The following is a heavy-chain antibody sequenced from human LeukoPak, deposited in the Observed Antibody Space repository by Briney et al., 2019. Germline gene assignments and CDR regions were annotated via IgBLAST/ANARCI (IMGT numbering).Heavy chain of an antibody. CDR2: ASYYVGKQ. D-gene: IGHD2-21*01. Sequence: GGSLRLSCAASGFTLSSYAMSWVRQAPGKGLEWVSTASYYVGKQYHADSVRGRFTVSRDNSRNTVSLQMSSLRVEDTGIYYCAKAGIGADGAGLLCEYWGQGTLVTVSS. CDR3: AKAGIGADGAGLLCEY. J-gene: IGHJ4*02. V-gene: IGHV3-23*01. CDR1: GFTLSSYA.